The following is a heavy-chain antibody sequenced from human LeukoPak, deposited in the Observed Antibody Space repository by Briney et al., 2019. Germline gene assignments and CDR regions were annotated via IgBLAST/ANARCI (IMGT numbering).Heavy chain of an antibody. CDR2: INPNSGGT. Sequence: ASVKVSCKASGYTFTGYYMHWVRQAPGQGLEWMGRINPNSGGTNYAQKFQGRVTMTRDTSISTAYMELSRLRSEDTAVYYCARDTASSGWENGFDYWGQGTLVTVSS. V-gene: IGHV1-2*06. J-gene: IGHJ4*02. CDR3: ARDTASSGWENGFDY. CDR1: GYTFTGYY. D-gene: IGHD6-19*01.